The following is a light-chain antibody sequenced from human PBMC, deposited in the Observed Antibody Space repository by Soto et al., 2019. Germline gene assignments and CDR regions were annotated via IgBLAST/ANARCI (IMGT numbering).Light chain of an antibody. CDR1: QSIDSW. V-gene: IGKV1-5*03. Sequence: DIQMTQSPSTLSASVGDRVTITCRASQSIDSWLAWYQQKPGKAPKLLMYKASSLESGVPSRFSGSGSGTEFTLTISSLQPDDFATYYCQQYNSYSTFGQGTKVDIK. CDR3: QQYNSYST. J-gene: IGKJ1*01. CDR2: KAS.